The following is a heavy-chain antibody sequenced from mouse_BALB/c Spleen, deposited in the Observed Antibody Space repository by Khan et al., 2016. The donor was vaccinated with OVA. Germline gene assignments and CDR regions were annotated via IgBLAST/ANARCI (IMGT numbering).Heavy chain of an antibody. V-gene: IGHV3-2*02. CDR1: GYSITSDYA. CDR2: ISYSGST. Sequence: QLEESGPGLVKPSQSLSLTCTVTGYSITSDYAWNWIRQFPGNKLEWMGYISYSGSTSYNPSLKSRISITRDTSKNQFFLPLNSVTTEDTATYYCARGVRLTYWGQGTLVTVSA. D-gene: IGHD1-2*01. J-gene: IGHJ3*01. CDR3: ARGVRLTY.